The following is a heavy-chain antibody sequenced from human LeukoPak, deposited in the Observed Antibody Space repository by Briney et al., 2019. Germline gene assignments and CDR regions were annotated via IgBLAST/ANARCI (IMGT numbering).Heavy chain of an antibody. V-gene: IGHV3-64*01. J-gene: IGHJ4*02. Sequence: PGGSLRLSCAASGFTFSSYAMNWVGRTPGKGLEYVSIMGGNGVSTHYATSVKGRFTISRDNSKNMLYLQMGSLRAEDMAVYYCTRDASDIVAVPAAVGPFDLWGQGTLVTVSS. D-gene: IGHD2-2*01. CDR3: TRDASDIVAVPAAVGPFDL. CDR2: MGGNGVST. CDR1: GFTFSSYA.